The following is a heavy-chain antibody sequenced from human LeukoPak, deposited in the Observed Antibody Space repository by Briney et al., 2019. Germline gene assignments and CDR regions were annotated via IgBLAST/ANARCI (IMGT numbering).Heavy chain of an antibody. CDR1: GYSISSSSYY. CDR3: ASPGNHYHYMDV. CDR2: IYYSGST. J-gene: IGHJ6*03. V-gene: IGHV4-39*07. Sequence: SETLSLTCTVSGYSISSSSYYWGWIRQPPGKGLEWIGGIYYSGSTYYSPSLKSRVTISVDTSLNQFSLKLTSVTAADTAVYYCASPGNHYHYMDVWGKGTTVTVSS. D-gene: IGHD1-14*01.